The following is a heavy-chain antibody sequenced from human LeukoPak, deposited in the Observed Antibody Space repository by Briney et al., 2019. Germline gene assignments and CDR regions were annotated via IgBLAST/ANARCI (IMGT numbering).Heavy chain of an antibody. V-gene: IGHV1-24*01. CDR2: FDPEDGET. Sequence: ASVKVSCKVSGYTLTELSMHWVRQAPGKGLEWMGGFDPEDGETIYAQKFQGRVTMTEDISTDTAYMELSSLRSEDTAVYYCATRTYSGYDWEFDYWGQGTLVTVSS. D-gene: IGHD5-12*01. CDR1: GYTLTELS. CDR3: ATRTYSGYDWEFDY. J-gene: IGHJ4*02.